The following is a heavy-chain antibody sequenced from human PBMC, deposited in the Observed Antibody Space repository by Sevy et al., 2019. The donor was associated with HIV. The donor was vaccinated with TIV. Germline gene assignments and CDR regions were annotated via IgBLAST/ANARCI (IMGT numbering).Heavy chain of an antibody. CDR3: ARGLDYYDRSGYPDY. CDR2: IKQDGSEK. D-gene: IGHD3-22*01. J-gene: IGHJ4*02. CDR1: EFTFSNFW. V-gene: IGHV3-7*03. Sequence: GGSLRLSCVASEFTFSNFWMSWVRQAPGKGLEWVANIKQDGSEKNYEDSVKGRFTISRDNAKNSMYLEMNSLRAEDTAVYSCARGLDYYDRSGYPDYWGQGTLVTVSS.